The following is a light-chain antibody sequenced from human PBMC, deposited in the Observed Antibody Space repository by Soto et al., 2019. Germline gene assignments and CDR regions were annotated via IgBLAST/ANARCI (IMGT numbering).Light chain of an antibody. CDR3: QQYGSSPRT. J-gene: IGKJ1*01. CDR1: QTVSSS. V-gene: IGKV3-11*01. CDR2: EAS. Sequence: EIVLTQSLATLSLSPGERATLSCRASQTVSSSLAWYQQKPGQAPRLLIYEASNRATGIPARFSGSGSGADFTLTISSLEPEDFAVYYCQQYGSSPRTFDQGTKVDIK.